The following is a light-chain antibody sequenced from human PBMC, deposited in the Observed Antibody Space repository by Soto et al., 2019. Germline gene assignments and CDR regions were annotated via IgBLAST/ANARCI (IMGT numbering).Light chain of an antibody. CDR3: QQYDNTPWT. Sequence: DIVMTQSPDSLAVSLGERGTINCKSSQSVLYSSNNKNYLAWYQQKPGQPPKLLIYWASTRESGVPDRFSGSGSGTDFTLTISSLQAEDVAVYYCQQYDNTPWTFGQGTKVEIK. CDR1: QSVLYSSNNKNY. CDR2: WAS. J-gene: IGKJ1*01. V-gene: IGKV4-1*01.